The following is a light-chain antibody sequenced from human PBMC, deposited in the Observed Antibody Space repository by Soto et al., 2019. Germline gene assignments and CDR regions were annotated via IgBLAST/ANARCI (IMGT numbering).Light chain of an antibody. J-gene: IGLJ1*01. CDR3: SSYTTAYFYV. Sequence: QSALTQPASVSGSPGQSITISCTGTSSDVGDYNLVSWYQQHPGKAPKLMIYEGSKRPSGVSNRFSGSKSGNTASLTISGLQAEDEGDYYCSSYTTAYFYVFGTGTKATVL. CDR1: SSDVGDYNL. V-gene: IGLV2-14*02. CDR2: EGS.